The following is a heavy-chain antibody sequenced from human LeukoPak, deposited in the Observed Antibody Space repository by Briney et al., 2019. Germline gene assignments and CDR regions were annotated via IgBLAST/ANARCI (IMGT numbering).Heavy chain of an antibody. V-gene: IGHV3-23*01. J-gene: IGHJ4*02. CDR2: ISGSGGTT. Sequence: GGSLRLSCAASRFTFSSFGMSWVRQAPGKGLERVSGISGSGGTTYYADSVKGRVTISRDNSKNTVFMQMHSLRAEDTAVYYCAKGLPTFDYWGQGTLVTVSS. CDR3: AKGLPTFDY. CDR1: RFTFSSFG. D-gene: IGHD2-15*01.